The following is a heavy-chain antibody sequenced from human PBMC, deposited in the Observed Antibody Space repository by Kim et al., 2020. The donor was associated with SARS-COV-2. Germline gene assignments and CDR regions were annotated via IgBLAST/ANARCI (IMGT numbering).Heavy chain of an antibody. J-gene: IGHJ3*02. V-gene: IGHV3-23*01. D-gene: IGHD6-19*01. Sequence: ADSVKGRFTISRDNSKNTLYLQMNSLRAEDTAVYYCASQPVAGALDAFDIWGQGTMVTVSS. CDR3: ASQPVAGALDAFDI.